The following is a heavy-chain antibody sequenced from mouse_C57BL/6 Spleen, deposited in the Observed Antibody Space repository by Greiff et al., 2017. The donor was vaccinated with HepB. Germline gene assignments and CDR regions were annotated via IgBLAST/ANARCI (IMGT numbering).Heavy chain of an antibody. V-gene: IGHV1-69*01. CDR1: GYTFTSYW. D-gene: IGHD1-1*01. Sequence: VQLQQPGAELVMPGASVKLSCKASGYTFTSYWMHWVKQRPGQGLEWIGEIDPSDSYTNYNQKFKGKSTLTVDKSSSTAYMQLSSLTSEDSAVYYCARIYGSSSRYFDVWGTGTTVTVSS. J-gene: IGHJ1*03. CDR2: IDPSDSYT. CDR3: ARIYGSSSRYFDV.